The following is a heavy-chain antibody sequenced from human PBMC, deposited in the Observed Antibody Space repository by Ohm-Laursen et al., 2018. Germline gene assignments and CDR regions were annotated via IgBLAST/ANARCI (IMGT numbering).Heavy chain of an antibody. V-gene: IGHV3-13*01. Sequence: SLRLSCAASGFTFSSYDMHWVRQATGKGLEWVSAIGTAGDTYYPGSVKGRFTISRENAKNSLYLQMNSLRAGDTAVYYCARERYDSSGFNYGMDVWGQGTMVTVSS. D-gene: IGHD3-22*01. CDR2: IGTAGDT. CDR1: GFTFSSYD. CDR3: ARERYDSSGFNYGMDV. J-gene: IGHJ6*02.